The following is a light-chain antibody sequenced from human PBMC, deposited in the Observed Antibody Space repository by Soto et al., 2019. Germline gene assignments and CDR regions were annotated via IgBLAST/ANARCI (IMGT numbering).Light chain of an antibody. Sequence: EIVMTQSPATLSVSPGERATLSRRASQSLSSNLAWYQQKPGQAPRLLIYGASTRATGIPARFSGSGSGTEFTLTISSLQSEDFAVYYCQQYDNWPLTFGGGTKVDI. CDR1: QSLSSN. CDR2: GAS. V-gene: IGKV3-15*01. CDR3: QQYDNWPLT. J-gene: IGKJ4*01.